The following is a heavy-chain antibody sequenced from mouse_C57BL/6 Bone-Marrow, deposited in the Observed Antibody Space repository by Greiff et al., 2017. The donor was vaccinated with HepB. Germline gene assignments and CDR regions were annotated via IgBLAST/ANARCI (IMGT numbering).Heavy chain of an antibody. CDR2: ISSGGSYT. J-gene: IGHJ4*01. D-gene: IGHD4-1*01. V-gene: IGHV5-6*02. CDR3: ARRPWDGYAMDY. CDR1: GFTFSSYG. Sequence: DVMLVESGGDLVKPGGSLKLSCAASGFTFSSYGMSWVRQTPDKRLEWVATISSGGSYTYYPDSVKGRFTISRDNAKNTLYLQMSSLKSEDTAMYYCARRPWDGYAMDYWGQGTSVTVSS.